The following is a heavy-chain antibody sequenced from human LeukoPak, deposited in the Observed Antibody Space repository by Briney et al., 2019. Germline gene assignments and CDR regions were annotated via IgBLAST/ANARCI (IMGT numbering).Heavy chain of an antibody. Sequence: SENLSLTCAVYGGSFSGYYWSWIRQPPGKGLEWIGEINHSGSTNYNPSLKSRVTISVDTSKNQFSLKLSSVTAADTAVYYCARGPRGYSYGFLRYWGQGTLVTVSS. J-gene: IGHJ4*02. D-gene: IGHD5-18*01. CDR2: INHSGST. CDR1: GGSFSGYY. V-gene: IGHV4-34*01. CDR3: ARGPRGYSYGFLRY.